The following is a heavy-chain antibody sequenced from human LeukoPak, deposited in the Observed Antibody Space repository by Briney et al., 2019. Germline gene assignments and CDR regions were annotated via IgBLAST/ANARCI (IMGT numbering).Heavy chain of an antibody. V-gene: IGHV3-20*04. CDR1: GFTFDDYT. J-gene: IGHJ4*02. CDR3: AKVRWGSDNALDS. CDR2: INWNGGST. Sequence: GSLRLSCAASGFTFDDYTMSWVRQAPGKRLELVSGINWNGGSTGYVDSVKGRFTISRDNAKNSLYLQMNSLRAEDTAVYYCAKVRWGSDNALDSWGQGTLVTGSS. D-gene: IGHD3-16*01.